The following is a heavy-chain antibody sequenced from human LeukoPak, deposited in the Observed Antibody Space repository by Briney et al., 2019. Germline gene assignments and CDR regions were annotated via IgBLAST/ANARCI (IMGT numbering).Heavy chain of an antibody. CDR2: ISSDGSGT. V-gene: IGHV3-74*01. J-gene: IGHJ4*02. CDR1: GFTFSSYS. D-gene: IGHD2-2*01. CDR3: ARTERSNSQFDY. Sequence: PGGSLRLSCAASGFTFSSYSMNWVRQAPGKGLVWVSRISSDGSGTTYADSVKGRFTISRDNDKNTLYLQMNSLRAEDTAVYYCARTERSNSQFDYWGQGTLVTVSS.